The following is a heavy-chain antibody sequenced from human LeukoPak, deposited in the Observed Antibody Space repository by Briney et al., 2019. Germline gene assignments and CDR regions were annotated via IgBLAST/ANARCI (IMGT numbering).Heavy chain of an antibody. V-gene: IGHV4-59*01. CDR3: TRTYSSSSIDY. CDR1: GFTFSTYW. J-gene: IGHJ4*02. D-gene: IGHD6-6*01. CDR2: IFYTGST. Sequence: GSLRLSCAASGFTFSTYWMHWIRQPPGKGLEWLGYIFYTGSTNYNPSLKSRVTMSIDTSKNQFSLKLSSVTAADTAVYYCTRTYSSSSIDYWGQGALVTVSS.